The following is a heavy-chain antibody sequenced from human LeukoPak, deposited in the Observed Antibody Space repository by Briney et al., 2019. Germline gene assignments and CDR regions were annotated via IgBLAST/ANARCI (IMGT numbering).Heavy chain of an antibody. CDR1: GGSISSGSYY. J-gene: IGHJ5*02. CDR3: AKDGGWFDP. Sequence: SETLSLTCTVSGGSISSGSYYWSWIRQPAGKGLEWIGRIYTSGSTNYNPSLKSRVTISVDTSKNQFSLKLSSVTAADTAVYYCAKDGGWFDPWGQGTLVTVSS. V-gene: IGHV4-61*02. CDR2: IYTSGST. D-gene: IGHD3-16*01.